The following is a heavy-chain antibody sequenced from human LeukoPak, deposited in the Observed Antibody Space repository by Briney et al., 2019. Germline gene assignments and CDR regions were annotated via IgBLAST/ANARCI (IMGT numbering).Heavy chain of an antibody. CDR3: ASHIFGLGGYYGMDV. V-gene: IGHV4-31*03. CDR1: GFSISSGGFY. CDR2: IDNSGST. Sequence: WRTLSLTCTVSGFSISSGGFYWICLRHHPGKGLEWLGYIDNSGSTYYNPSLKSRVTISVDTSKNQFSLKLSSVTAADTAVYYCASHIFGLGGYYGMDVWGQGTTVTVSS. J-gene: IGHJ6*02. D-gene: IGHD3/OR15-3a*01.